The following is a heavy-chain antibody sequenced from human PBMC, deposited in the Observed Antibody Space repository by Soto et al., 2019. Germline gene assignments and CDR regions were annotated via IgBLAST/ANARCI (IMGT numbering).Heavy chain of an antibody. CDR3: ASRYCSSTSCIPYYYYYGMDV. V-gene: IGHV1-8*01. CDR1: GYTFTSYD. J-gene: IGHJ6*02. Sequence: GAAVKGSCTASGYTFTSYDMNWVRQATGQGLEWRGWMNPNRGNTGYAQKVQGRVTMTRNTSISRAYMELSSLRSEDTAVYYRASRYCSSTSCIPYYYYYGMDVWGQGTTVTVSS. CDR2: MNPNRGNT. D-gene: IGHD2-2*01.